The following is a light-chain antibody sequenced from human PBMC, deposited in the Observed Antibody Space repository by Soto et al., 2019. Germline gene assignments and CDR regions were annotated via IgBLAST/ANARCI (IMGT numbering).Light chain of an antibody. CDR1: SSDIGAYNY. CDR2: DVS. Sequence: QSALTQPASVSGSPGQSITISCTGTSSDIGAYNYVSWYQQHPGKAPKLMIYDVSGRSSGVSDRFSGSKSGNTASLTISGLQAEDEADYYCSSFTSSGTRVFGTGTKLTVL. CDR3: SSFTSSGTRV. V-gene: IGLV2-14*03. J-gene: IGLJ1*01.